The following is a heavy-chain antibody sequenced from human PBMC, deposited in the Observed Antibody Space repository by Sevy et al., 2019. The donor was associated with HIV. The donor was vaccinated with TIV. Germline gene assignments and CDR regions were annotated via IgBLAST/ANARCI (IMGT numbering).Heavy chain of an antibody. CDR1: AFTFSKYS. V-gene: IGHV3-23*01. Sequence: GGSLRLSCAASAFTFSKYSTSWVRQPPGKGLEWVSTLSFGCGEINYADSVKGRFTISRDNSKSSVYLQMNNPRPEDTAVYYCAREGCTKPHDYWGQGTLVTVSS. D-gene: IGHD2-8*01. CDR3: AREGCTKPHDY. CDR2: LSFGCGEI. J-gene: IGHJ4*02.